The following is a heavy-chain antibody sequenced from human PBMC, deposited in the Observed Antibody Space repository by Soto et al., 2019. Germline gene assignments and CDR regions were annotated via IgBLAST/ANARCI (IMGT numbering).Heavy chain of an antibody. D-gene: IGHD4-17*01. J-gene: IGHJ4*02. CDR2: IKTNADGGTT. Sequence: EGQLVESGGGLVKPGGSLKLSCEAAGLTFSTAYMSWVRQAPGKGLEWVGRIKTNADGGTTDYASPVKGRFNISRDDSKNTLYVEMSSLKTEDTAVYYCTTDRPARLRKPRVWGQGTLVTVSS. V-gene: IGHV3-15*01. CDR1: GLTFSTAY. CDR3: TTDRPARLRKPRV.